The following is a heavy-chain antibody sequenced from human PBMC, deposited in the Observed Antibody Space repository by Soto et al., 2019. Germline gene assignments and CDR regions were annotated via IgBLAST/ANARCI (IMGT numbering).Heavy chain of an antibody. CDR3: ARDMSGIAVNYYYYGMDV. Sequence: ASVKVSCKASGYTFTSYAMNWVRQAPGQGLEWMGWINTNTGNPTYAQGFTGRFVFSLDTSVSTAYLQICSLKAEDTAVYYCARDMSGIAVNYYYYGMDVRGQGPTVTVSS. D-gene: IGHD3-10*02. V-gene: IGHV7-4-1*01. CDR2: INTNTGNP. CDR1: GYTFTSYA. J-gene: IGHJ6*02.